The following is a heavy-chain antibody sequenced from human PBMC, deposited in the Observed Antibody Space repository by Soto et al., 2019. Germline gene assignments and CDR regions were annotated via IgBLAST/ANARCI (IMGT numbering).Heavy chain of an antibody. D-gene: IGHD2-15*01. CDR1: GFTLSSYA. V-gene: IGHV3-23*01. CDR2: ISSSGDST. J-gene: IGHJ6*02. Sequence: EVQLLESGGDLVQPGGSLRLSCTASGFTLSSYAMSWVRQAPRKGPEWVSGISSSGDSTYYADSVRGRFTISRDTSKNTLYLQMDSLRAEDTAVYFCTQDRVSMLLVVEAVWGQGTTVTVSS. CDR3: TQDRVSMLLVVEAV.